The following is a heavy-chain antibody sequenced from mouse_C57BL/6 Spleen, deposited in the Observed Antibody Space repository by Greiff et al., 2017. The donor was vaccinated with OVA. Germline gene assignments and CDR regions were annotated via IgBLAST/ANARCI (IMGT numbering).Heavy chain of an antibody. J-gene: IGHJ2*01. D-gene: IGHD1-1*01. CDR1: GYAFSSYW. CDR2: IYPGDGDT. CDR3: ARGGDYYGSSHYFYY. Sequence: QVQLQQSGAELVKPGASVKISCKASGYAFSSYWMNWVKQRPGKGLEWIGQIYPGDGDTNYNGKFKGKATLTADKSSSTAYMQLSSLTSEDSAVYCCARGGDYYGSSHYFYYWGQGTTLTVSS. V-gene: IGHV1-80*01.